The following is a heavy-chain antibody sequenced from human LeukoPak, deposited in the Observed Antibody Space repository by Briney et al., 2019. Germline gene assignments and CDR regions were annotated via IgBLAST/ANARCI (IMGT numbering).Heavy chain of an antibody. J-gene: IGHJ4*02. D-gene: IGHD2-15*01. V-gene: IGHV1-3*01. CDR3: ARDWRLLYYFDY. CDR1: GYTFTSYA. Sequence: GASVKVSCKASGYTFTSYAMHWVRQAPGQRLEWMGWINAGNGNTKYSQKFQGRVTITRDTSASTAYMELSSLRSEDTAVYYCARDWRLLYYFDYWGQGTLVTVSS. CDR2: INAGNGNT.